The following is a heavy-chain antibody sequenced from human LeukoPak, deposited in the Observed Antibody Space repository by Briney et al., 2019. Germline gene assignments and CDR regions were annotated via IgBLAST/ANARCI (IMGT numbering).Heavy chain of an antibody. CDR3: ARDRGYYYGSGSYLFDY. J-gene: IGHJ4*02. CDR1: GYTFTSYG. CDR2: ISAYNGNT. D-gene: IGHD3-10*01. Sequence: GASVKVSCKASGYTFTSYGISWVRQAPGQGLEWMGWISAYNGNTNYAQKLQGRVTMTTDPPTSTAYMELRSLRSDDTAVYYCARDRGYYYGSGSYLFDYWGQGTLVTVSS. V-gene: IGHV1-18*01.